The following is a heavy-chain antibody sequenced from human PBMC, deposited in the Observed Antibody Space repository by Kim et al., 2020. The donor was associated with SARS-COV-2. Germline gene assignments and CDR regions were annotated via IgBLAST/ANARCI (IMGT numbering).Heavy chain of an antibody. J-gene: IGHJ4*02. CDR2: DGNLR. Sequence: DGNLRHYVDSVKGRFTISRDNANNLVYLQINSRRAEDTAFYYCVREWTYWGQGTLVTVSS. CDR3: VREWTY. V-gene: IGHV3-7*03.